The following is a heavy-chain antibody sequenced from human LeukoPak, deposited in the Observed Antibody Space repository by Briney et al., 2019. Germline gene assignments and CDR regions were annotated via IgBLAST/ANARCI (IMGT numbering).Heavy chain of an antibody. J-gene: IGHJ4*02. CDR2: IYTSGST. V-gene: IGHV4-61*02. CDR3: ARENIVATFYFDY. D-gene: IGHD5-12*01. Sequence: PSQTLSLTCTVSGDSITSGSYYWSWIRQPAGKGLEWIGRIYTSGSTNYNPSLKSRVTISVDTSKNQFSLKLSSVTAADTAVYYCARENIVATFYFDYWGQGTLVTVSS. CDR1: GDSITSGSYY.